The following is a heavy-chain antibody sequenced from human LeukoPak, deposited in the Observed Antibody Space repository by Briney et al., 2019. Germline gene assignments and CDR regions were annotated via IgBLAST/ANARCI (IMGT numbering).Heavy chain of an antibody. D-gene: IGHD3-10*01. J-gene: IGHJ4*02. Sequence: GGSLRLPCAASGFTFSSYEMNWVRQAPGKGLEWVSYISSSGSTIYYADSVKGRFTISRDNAKNSLYLQMNSLRAEDTAVYYCARDPNHSKVRPTGDYWGQGTLVTVSS. CDR3: ARDPNHSKVRPTGDY. CDR1: GFTFSSYE. CDR2: ISSSGSTI. V-gene: IGHV3-48*03.